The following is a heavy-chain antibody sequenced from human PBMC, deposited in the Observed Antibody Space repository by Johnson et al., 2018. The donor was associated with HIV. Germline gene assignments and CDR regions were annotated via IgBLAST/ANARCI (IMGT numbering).Heavy chain of an antibody. Sequence: QVQLVESGGVVVQPGGSLRLSCSASGFYFDDYTMHWFRQAPGKGLEWVALISDEVSSTLYVDSLKGRLAITRDNANNTLYLQMNILSAEDTAVYYCARVAVLWFRDTNAFDLWGQGTMVTVSS. D-gene: IGHD3-10*01. CDR3: ARVAVLWFRDTNAFDL. CDR2: ISDEVSST. CDR1: GFYFDDYT. V-gene: IGHV3-30*01. J-gene: IGHJ3*01.